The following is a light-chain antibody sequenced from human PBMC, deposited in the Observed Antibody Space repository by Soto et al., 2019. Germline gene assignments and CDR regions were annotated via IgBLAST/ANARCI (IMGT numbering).Light chain of an antibody. CDR1: QSISTY. J-gene: IGKJ4*01. V-gene: IGKV1-39*01. CDR3: QHGYSTPHT. CDR2: AAS. Sequence: DIQMTQSPSSLSASVGDRVTITCRASQSISTYLHWYQQKPGKAPNLLIYAASTLQSGVPSRFSGSGSGTDFTVTISSLQPEDFATYFCQHGYSTPHTFGGGTKVDIK.